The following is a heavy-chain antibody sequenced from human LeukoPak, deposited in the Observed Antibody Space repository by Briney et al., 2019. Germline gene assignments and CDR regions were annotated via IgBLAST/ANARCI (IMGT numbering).Heavy chain of an antibody. Sequence: GGSLRLSCVTSGFTFSSYWMTWVRQAPGKGLEWVANINQDGHEKNYVDSVKGRFTISRDNPKNSLYLQMNSLRAEDTAVYFCVRDMDVWAQGTTVTVSS. CDR1: GFTFSSYW. J-gene: IGHJ6*02. V-gene: IGHV3-7*05. CDR3: VRDMDV. CDR2: INQDGHEK.